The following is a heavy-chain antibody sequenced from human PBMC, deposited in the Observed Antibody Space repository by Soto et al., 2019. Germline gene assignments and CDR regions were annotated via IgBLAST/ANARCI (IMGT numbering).Heavy chain of an antibody. CDR3: AKDEPILTGSDNFDY. J-gene: IGHJ4*02. Sequence: HPGGSLRLSCAASGFTFSSYGMHWVRQAPGKGLEWVAVISYDGSNKYYADSVKGRFTISRDNSKNTLYLQMNSLRAEDTAVYYCAKDEPILTGSDNFDYWGQGTLVTVSS. CDR2: ISYDGSNK. D-gene: IGHD3-9*01. CDR1: GFTFSSYG. V-gene: IGHV3-30*18.